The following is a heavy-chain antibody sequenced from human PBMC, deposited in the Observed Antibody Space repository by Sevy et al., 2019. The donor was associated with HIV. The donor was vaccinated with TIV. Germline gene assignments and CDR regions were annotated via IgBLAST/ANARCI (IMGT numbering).Heavy chain of an antibody. CDR3: AREGCTKPHDY. D-gene: IGHD2-8*01. J-gene: IGHJ4*01. Sequence: GGSLSLSCAASGFTFSKYSMSWVRQPPGKGLEWVSTLSFGCGEINYADSVKGRFTISRDNSKSSVYLQMNNLRPEDTAVYYCAREGCTKPHDYWGQEPWSPSPQ. V-gene: IGHV3-23*01. CDR1: GFTFSKYS. CDR2: LSFGCGEI.